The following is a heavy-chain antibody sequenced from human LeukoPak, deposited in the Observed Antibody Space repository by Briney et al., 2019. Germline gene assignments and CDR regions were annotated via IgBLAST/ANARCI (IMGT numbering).Heavy chain of an antibody. CDR3: AKGLCSGGSCYSGDY. CDR2: IRYDGSNK. V-gene: IGHV3-30*02. J-gene: IGHJ4*02. Sequence: GGSLRLSCAASGFTFSSYGMHWVRQAPGKGLEWVAFIRYDGSNKYYADSVKGRFTISRDNSKNTLYLQMNSLRAEDTAVYYCAKGLCSGGSCYSGDYWGQGTLVTVSS. CDR1: GFTFSSYG. D-gene: IGHD2-15*01.